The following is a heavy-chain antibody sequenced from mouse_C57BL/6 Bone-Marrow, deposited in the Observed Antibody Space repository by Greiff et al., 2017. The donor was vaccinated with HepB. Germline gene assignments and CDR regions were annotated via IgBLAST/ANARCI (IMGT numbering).Heavy chain of an antibody. CDR3: YYGSSYY. J-gene: IGHJ2*01. D-gene: IGHD1-1*01. V-gene: IGHV1-15*01. CDR1: GYTFTDYE. CDR2: IDPETGGT. Sequence: QVTLKVCGAELVRPGASVTLSCKASGYTFTDYEMHWVKQTPVHGLEWIGAIDPETGGTAYNQKFKGKATLTVDTSSSTAYMQLSSLTSEDSAVYYCYYGSSYYWGQGTTLTVSS.